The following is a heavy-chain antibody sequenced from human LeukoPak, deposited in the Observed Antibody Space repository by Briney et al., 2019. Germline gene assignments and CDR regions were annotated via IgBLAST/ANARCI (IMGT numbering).Heavy chain of an antibody. D-gene: IGHD5-18*01. V-gene: IGHV4-59*01. J-gene: IGHJ4*02. Sequence: PSETLSLTCTVSGGFISNYYWSWIRQPPGKGLEWIGYIYYSGSANYNPSLKSRVTMTVDTSKNHLSLKLSSVTAADTAVYYCARNMETTMELLDYWGQGTLVTV. CDR3: ARNMETTMELLDY. CDR1: GGFISNYY. CDR2: IYYSGSA.